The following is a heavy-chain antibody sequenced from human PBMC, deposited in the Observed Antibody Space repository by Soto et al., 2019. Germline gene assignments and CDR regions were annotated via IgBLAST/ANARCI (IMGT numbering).Heavy chain of an antibody. V-gene: IGHV4-31*03. J-gene: IGHJ4*02. Sequence: PSETLSLTCTVSGGSISSGTDYWSWIRQPPGKGLEWIGYIYYTGTTDSNPSLKSRVSISVDTSKNQFSLKLSSVTAADTAVYYCAGGPSAYYYNLDYWGQGTLVTVSS. CDR1: GGSISSGTDY. D-gene: IGHD3-22*01. CDR3: AGGPSAYYYNLDY. CDR2: IYYTGTT.